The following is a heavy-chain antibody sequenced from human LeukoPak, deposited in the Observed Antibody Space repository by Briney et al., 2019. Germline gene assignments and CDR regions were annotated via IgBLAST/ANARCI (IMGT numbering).Heavy chain of an antibody. D-gene: IGHD3-22*01. CDR3: ARHGGIYYDSSGYYSAIDY. J-gene: IGHJ4*02. CDR2: IYPGDSDT. Sequence: GESLKISGKGSGYSFTSYWIGWVRQMPGKGLEWMGIIYPGDSDTRYSPSFQGQVTISADKSISTAYLQWSSLKASDTAMYYCARHGGIYYDSSGYYSAIDYWGQGTLVTVSS. CDR1: GYSFTSYW. V-gene: IGHV5-51*01.